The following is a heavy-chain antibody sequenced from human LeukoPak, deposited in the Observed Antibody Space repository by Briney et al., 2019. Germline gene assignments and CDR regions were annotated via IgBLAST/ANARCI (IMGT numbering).Heavy chain of an antibody. CDR3: ASDRITIFGVATGAFDI. CDR2: INAGNGNT. V-gene: IGHV1-69*05. D-gene: IGHD3-3*01. CDR1: GGTFSSYA. Sequence: ASVKVSCKASGGTFSSYAISWVRQAPGQGLEWMGWINAGNGNTKYSQKFQGRVTITTDESTSTAYMELSSLRSEDTAVYYCASDRITIFGVATGAFDIWGQGTMVTVSS. J-gene: IGHJ3*02.